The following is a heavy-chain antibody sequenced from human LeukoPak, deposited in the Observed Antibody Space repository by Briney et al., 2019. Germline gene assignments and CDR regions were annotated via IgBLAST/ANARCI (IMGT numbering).Heavy chain of an antibody. Sequence: SETLSLTCTVSGGSISSYYWSWIRQPPGKGLEWIGYIYYSGSTNYNPSLKSRVTISVDTSKNQFSLKLSSVTAADTAVYYCARALYYYYDSSGYYYLNWFDPWGQGTLVTVSS. CDR3: ARALYYYYDSSGYYYLNWFDP. V-gene: IGHV4-59*01. CDR1: GGSISSYY. CDR2: IYYSGST. D-gene: IGHD3-22*01. J-gene: IGHJ5*02.